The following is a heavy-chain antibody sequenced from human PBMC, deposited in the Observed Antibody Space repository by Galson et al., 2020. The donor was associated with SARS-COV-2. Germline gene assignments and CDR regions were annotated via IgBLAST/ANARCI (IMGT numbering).Heavy chain of an antibody. CDR3: ARDVVGITMEGVVTNDHCDGLDV. CDR2: IYYDGTT. Sequence: SETLSLTCTVSGASIDSTSYYWGWIRQPPGKGLEWLGIIYYDGTTYYNPSLKSRVTISIDTSKNQFSLKLSSVTAAADSGVYYCARDVVGITMEGVVTNDHCDGLDVWGQGTTGAVCS. J-gene: IGHJ6*02. V-gene: IGHV4-39*07. CDR1: GASIDSTSYY. D-gene: IGHD3-16*01.